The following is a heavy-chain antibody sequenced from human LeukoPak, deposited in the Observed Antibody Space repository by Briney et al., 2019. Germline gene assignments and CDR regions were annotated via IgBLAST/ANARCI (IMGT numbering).Heavy chain of an antibody. CDR1: GFTFSTYA. V-gene: IGHV3-23*01. CDR2: ISRSGGSS. D-gene: IGHD2-21*02. J-gene: IGHJ4*02. Sequence: GGSLRLSCAASGFTFSTYAMTWVRQAPGKGLQWVSVISRSGGSSYYADSVKGRFTISRDNSKNTLYLQMNSLRAEDTALYYCAKALEVTAPVDYWGQGTLVTVSS. CDR3: AKALEVTAPVDY.